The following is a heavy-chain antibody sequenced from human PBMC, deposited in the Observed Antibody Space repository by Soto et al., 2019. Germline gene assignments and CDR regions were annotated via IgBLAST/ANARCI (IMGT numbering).Heavy chain of an antibody. V-gene: IGHV3-33*01. CDR2: IWHDGMNK. D-gene: IGHD3-10*01. CDR1: GFTFSSYG. CDR3: ARDRGSDDPIDY. J-gene: IGHJ4*02. Sequence: QVQLVESGGGVVQPERSLTLSCAASGFTFSSYGMHWVRQAPGKGLEWVAVIWHDGMNKYYADSVRGRFTISRDNSKNTLYLQMNSLRAEDTAVYSCARDRGSDDPIDYWGQGTLVTVSS.